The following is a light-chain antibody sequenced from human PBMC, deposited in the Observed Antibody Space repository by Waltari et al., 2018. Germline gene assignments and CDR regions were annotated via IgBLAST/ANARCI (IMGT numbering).Light chain of an antibody. V-gene: IGKV3-11*01. CDR3: QQRRNWPLT. Sequence: DIVLTQSPAILSLSPGERSSLSCRASQSVTNYLAWYQQKPGQAPRLLIYDTSNRATGIPARFSGSGCATDVTLTISRLEPDDFAGYYCQQRRNWPLTFGGGTKVEIK. CDR1: QSVTNY. CDR2: DTS. J-gene: IGKJ4*01.